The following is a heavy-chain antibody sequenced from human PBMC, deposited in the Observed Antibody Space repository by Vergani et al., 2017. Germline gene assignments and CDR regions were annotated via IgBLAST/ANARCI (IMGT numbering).Heavy chain of an antibody. V-gene: IGHV3-66*01. CDR2: IYNGGST. CDR3: VMDDDYDADVPFSL. J-gene: IGHJ2*01. D-gene: IGHD3-16*01. Sequence: EVQVVETGGGLVQPGGSLRLSCAASGFTVSSNYMSWVRQAPGKGLEWVSVIYNGGSTYYTDSGKGRFIISRDNAKKAVLLLRNNLRHEDTTLFFCVMDDDYDADVPFSLWGRGTLVTVSS. CDR1: GFTVSSNY.